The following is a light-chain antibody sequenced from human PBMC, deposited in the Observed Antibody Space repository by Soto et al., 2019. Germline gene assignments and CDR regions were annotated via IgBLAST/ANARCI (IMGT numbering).Light chain of an antibody. CDR2: AAS. Sequence: EIVLTQSPGTLSLSPGKRATLSCRASQSVSSTYLAWYQQKPGQAPRLLIYAASSRATGTPDRFSGSGSGTDFILTISRLETEDFAVYYCQQYGSSPLTFGGGTKVEIK. CDR1: QSVSSTY. J-gene: IGKJ4*01. CDR3: QQYGSSPLT. V-gene: IGKV3-20*01.